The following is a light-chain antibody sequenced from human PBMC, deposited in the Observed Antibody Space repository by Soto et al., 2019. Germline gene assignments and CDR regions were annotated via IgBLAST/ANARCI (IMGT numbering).Light chain of an antibody. CDR1: QTISSW. Sequence: DIQMTQSRSTLSGSVRDRVTITCRASQTISSWLAWYQQKPGKAPKLLIYKASTLKSGVPSRFSGSGYGTEFNLTISSLQTDDFATYYCQHYNSYSEAFGQGTRLEIK. CDR2: KAS. CDR3: QHYNSYSEA. V-gene: IGKV1-5*03. J-gene: IGKJ5*01.